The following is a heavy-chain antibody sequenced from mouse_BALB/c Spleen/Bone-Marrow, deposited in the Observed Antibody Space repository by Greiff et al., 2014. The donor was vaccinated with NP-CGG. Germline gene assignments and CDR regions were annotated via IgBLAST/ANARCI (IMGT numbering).Heavy chain of an antibody. V-gene: IGHV1-80*01. CDR1: GYAFSNYG. CDR2: IYPGDGDT. D-gene: IGHD2-4*01. Sequence: VKLQESGAELVRPGSSVKTSCKASGYAFSNYGMNWVKQRPGQGLEWIGQIYPGDGDTNYNGKFKGRVTLTADKSSSTAYMQLSSLTSEDSAVYFCASVYDYGRGYAMDYWGQGTSVTVSS. CDR3: ASVYDYGRGYAMDY. J-gene: IGHJ4*01.